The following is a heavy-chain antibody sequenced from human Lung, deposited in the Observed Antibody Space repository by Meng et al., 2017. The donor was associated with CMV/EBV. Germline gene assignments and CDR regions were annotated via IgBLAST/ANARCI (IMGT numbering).Heavy chain of an antibody. Sequence: QVHIRQSGPGVKKPGASVRVSCKASGYTFGSYGICWVRQAPGQGLEWMGWFVNYVDTYPAPKFQGRVTMTTDTHTNTAFMELRSLTSDDTAVYYCASGTPGRSYCDYWGQGTLVTVSS. CDR1: GYTFGSYG. D-gene: IGHD2-15*01. CDR3: ASGTPGRSYCDY. J-gene: IGHJ4*02. CDR2: FVNYVDT. V-gene: IGHV1-18*01.